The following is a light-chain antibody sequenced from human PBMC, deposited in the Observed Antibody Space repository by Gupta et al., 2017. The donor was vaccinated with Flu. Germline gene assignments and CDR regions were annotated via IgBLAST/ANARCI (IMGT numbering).Light chain of an antibody. CDR1: QSVSTN. CDR2: GAS. Sequence: ETVMTQSTATLSVSPGERATLSCRASQSVSTNLAWYQQKPGQPPRLLIFGASTRASGIPARFSGSGSGTEFPLTISSLQSEDFAVYYCQQYHNWPPSSFGQGAKLEI. CDR3: QQYHNWPPSS. J-gene: IGKJ2*04. V-gene: IGKV3-15*01.